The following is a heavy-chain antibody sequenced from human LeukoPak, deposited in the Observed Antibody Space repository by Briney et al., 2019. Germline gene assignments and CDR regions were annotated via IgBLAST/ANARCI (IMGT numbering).Heavy chain of an antibody. Sequence: GGSLRLSCAASGFTFSSYSMNWARQAPGKVLEWVSYITGSISTIYYADSVKGRFTISRDNAKNSVYLQMNSLRLEDTAVYYCARTGLGMYSFDYWGQGTLVTVSS. J-gene: IGHJ4*02. D-gene: IGHD3/OR15-3a*01. CDR2: ITGSISTI. CDR3: ARTGLGMYSFDY. V-gene: IGHV3-48*01. CDR1: GFTFSSYS.